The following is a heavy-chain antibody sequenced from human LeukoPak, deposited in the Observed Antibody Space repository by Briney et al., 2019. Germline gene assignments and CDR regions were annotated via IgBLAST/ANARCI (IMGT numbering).Heavy chain of an antibody. J-gene: IGHJ3*02. CDR1: GFTFSSYA. CDR3: ASSHCGGDCYGSGADDAFDI. V-gene: IGHV3-30-3*01. D-gene: IGHD2-21*02. CDR2: ISYDGSNK. Sequence: GGSLRLSCAASGFTFSSYAMHWVRQAPGKGLEWVAVISYDGSNKYYADSVKGRFTISRDNSKNTLYLQMNSLRAEDTAVYYCASSHCGGDCYGSGADDAFDIWGQGTMVTVSS.